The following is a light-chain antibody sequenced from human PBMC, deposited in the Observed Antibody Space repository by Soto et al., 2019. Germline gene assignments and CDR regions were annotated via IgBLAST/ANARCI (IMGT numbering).Light chain of an antibody. CDR1: QSVSSK. CDR2: AAS. J-gene: IGKJ1*01. CDR3: QQYSNWPKT. V-gene: IGKV3-15*01. Sequence: EIVMTQSPATLSVSPGERATLSCRASQSVSSKIVWYQQKSGQAPRLLIYAASTRATGVPARFTGSGSGTEFTLTITSLQSEDFAVYYCQQYSNWPKTFCQGSRVEIK.